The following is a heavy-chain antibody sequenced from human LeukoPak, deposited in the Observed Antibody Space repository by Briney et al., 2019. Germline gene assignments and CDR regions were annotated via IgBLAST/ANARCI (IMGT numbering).Heavy chain of an antibody. CDR1: GFPFSDFW. CDR2: IRHDGNAK. J-gene: IGHJ4*02. Sequence: GGSLRLSCAASGFPFSDFWMSWAREAPGGGLEWVANIRHDGNAKNYVPSVRGRFTISRDNAKNSLYLQMNSLTVEDTAVYYCATSHDSAGNDWGQGTLVTVSS. CDR3: ATSHDSAGND. D-gene: IGHD2-15*01. V-gene: IGHV3-7*01.